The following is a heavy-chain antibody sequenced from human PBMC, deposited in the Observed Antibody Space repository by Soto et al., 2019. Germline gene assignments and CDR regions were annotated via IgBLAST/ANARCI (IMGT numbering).Heavy chain of an antibody. CDR3: ARVSLSRTSYYDSSGYQDY. CDR1: GGSFSGYY. V-gene: IGHV4-34*01. J-gene: IGHJ4*02. Sequence: SETLSLTCAVYGGSFSGYYWSWIRQPPGKGLEWIGEINHSGSTNYNPSLKSRVTISVDTSKNQFSLKLSSVTAADTAVYYCARVSLSRTSYYDSSGYQDYWGQGTLVTVSS. D-gene: IGHD3-22*01. CDR2: INHSGST.